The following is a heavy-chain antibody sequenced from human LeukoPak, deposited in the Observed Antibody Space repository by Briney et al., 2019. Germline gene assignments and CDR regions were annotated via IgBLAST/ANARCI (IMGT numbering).Heavy chain of an antibody. D-gene: IGHD2-8*02. J-gene: IGHJ4*02. V-gene: IGHV5-51*01. Sequence: KGGESLQFSCEASGYSFTTFWIGWVRQMPGKGLEWMGIIHPGDSDTTYSPSFQGQVTISADKSINTAYLHWSSLKTSDTAMYYCARQNTGGSGLYWGQGTLVTVSS. CDR2: IHPGDSDT. CDR3: ARQNTGGSGLY. CDR1: GYSFTTFW.